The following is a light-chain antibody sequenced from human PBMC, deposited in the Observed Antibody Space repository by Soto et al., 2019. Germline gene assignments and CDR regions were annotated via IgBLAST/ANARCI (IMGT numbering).Light chain of an antibody. J-gene: IGKJ1*01. CDR2: KAS. CDR1: QGISSW. CDR3: QQYNSYSWT. Sequence: DIQMTQSPSSLSASVGDRVTITCRASQGISSWLAWYQQKPGKAPKLLIYKASSLESGVPSRFSGSGSGTEFTLTISSLQPDDFATYYCQQYNSYSWTFGQGTTVDIK. V-gene: IGKV1-5*03.